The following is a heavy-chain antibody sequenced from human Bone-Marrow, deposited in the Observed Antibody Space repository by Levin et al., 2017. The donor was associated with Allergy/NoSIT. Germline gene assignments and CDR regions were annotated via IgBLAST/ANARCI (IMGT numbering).Heavy chain of an antibody. CDR1: GFTFSDYW. V-gene: IGHV3-7*01. J-gene: IGHJ4*02. CDR3: ATDPKWTYYF. D-gene: IGHD3-10*01. Sequence: PGGSLRLSCAASGFTFSDYWMSWVRQAPGKGLEWLAMISKDGNGKYYVDSVEGRFTISRDNAKKSLYLQMNSLRAEDTAVYYCATDPKWTYYFWGQGNLVTVSS. CDR2: ISKDGNGK.